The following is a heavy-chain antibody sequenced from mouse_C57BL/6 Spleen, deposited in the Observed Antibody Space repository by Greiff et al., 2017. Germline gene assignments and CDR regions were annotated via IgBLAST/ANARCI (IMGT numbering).Heavy chain of an antibody. CDR1: GYAFSSYW. V-gene: IGHV1-80*01. CDR3: ARSVSLYAMDY. Sequence: QVQLKESGAELVKPGASVKISCKASGYAFSSYWMNWVKQRPGKGLEWIGQIYPGDGDTNYNGKFKGKATLTADNSSSTAYMQLSSLASEDSAVYFCARSVSLYAMDYWGQGTSVTVSS. J-gene: IGHJ4*01. D-gene: IGHD1-1*01. CDR2: IYPGDGDT.